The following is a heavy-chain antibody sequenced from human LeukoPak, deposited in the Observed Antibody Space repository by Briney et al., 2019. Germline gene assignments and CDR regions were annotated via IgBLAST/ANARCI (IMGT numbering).Heavy chain of an antibody. CDR1: GFTFSNYG. CDR2: IRYDGSNK. CDR3: ARDKTVGASKFDS. D-gene: IGHD1-26*01. V-gene: IGHV3-30*02. Sequence: GGSLRLSCAGSGFTFSNYGMHWVRQAPGKGLEWVAFIRYDGSNKDYAGSVKGRFTISRDNSKKTLYLQMNSLRAEDTAIYYCARDKTVGASKFDSWGQGTLVTVSS. J-gene: IGHJ4*02.